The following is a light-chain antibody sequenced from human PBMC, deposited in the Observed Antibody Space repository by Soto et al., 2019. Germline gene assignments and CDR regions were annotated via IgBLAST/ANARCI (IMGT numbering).Light chain of an antibody. V-gene: IGKV1-5*03. J-gene: IGKJ1*01. Sequence: DIQMTQSPSTLSASVGARVTITCRASQSISDSLAWYQQKPGKAPKLLIYEASTLKSGVPSRFSGSRSGTEYTLTISSLQPDDFAIYYCQQYNGYWTFGQGTKVEIK. CDR2: EAS. CDR1: QSISDS. CDR3: QQYNGYWT.